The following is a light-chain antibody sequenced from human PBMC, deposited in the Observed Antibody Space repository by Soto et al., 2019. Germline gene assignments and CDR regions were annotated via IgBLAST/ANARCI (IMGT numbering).Light chain of an antibody. J-gene: IGKJ2*01. V-gene: IGKV2-28*01. CDR1: QSLLHSNGYNY. CDR2: LGS. Sequence: DIVMTQSPLSLPVTPGEPASISCRSSQSLLHSNGYNYLDWYLQKPGQSPQLLIYLGSNRASEVPDRFSGSGSGTDFTLKISRVEAEDFGFYYCMQALQTPYTFGQGTKLEIK. CDR3: MQALQTPYT.